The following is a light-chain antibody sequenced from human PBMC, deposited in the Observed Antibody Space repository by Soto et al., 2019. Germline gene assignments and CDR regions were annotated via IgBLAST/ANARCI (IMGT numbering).Light chain of an antibody. Sequence: DIQMTQSPSSLSASVGDRVTITCRASQDIRHFLAWYQQKPGKVTNLLIYAASTLQYGVPSRFSGSGSGTDFTLTMSILQPEDVETYYCQKYNGAPRTFGQGTKVEI. CDR2: AAS. J-gene: IGKJ1*01. CDR1: QDIRHF. CDR3: QKYNGAPRT. V-gene: IGKV1-27*01.